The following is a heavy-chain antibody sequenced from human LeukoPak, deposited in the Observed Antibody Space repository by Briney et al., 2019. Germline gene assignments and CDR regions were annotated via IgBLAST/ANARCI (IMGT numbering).Heavy chain of an antibody. CDR2: ISSSSTTI. CDR1: GFTFSSYS. Sequence: PGGSLRLSCAASGFTFSSYSMNWVRQAPGKGLEWISYISSSSTTIYYADSVKGRFTISRDSTRNSLYLQMNSLRAEDTAVYYCARADLRGVDYDFDYWGQGTLVTVSS. D-gene: IGHD4-17*01. J-gene: IGHJ4*02. CDR3: ARADLRGVDYDFDY. V-gene: IGHV3-48*01.